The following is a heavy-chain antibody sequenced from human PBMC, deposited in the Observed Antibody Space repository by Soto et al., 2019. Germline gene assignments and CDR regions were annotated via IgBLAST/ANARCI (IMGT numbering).Heavy chain of an antibody. CDR1: GYTFTSYG. D-gene: IGHD2-2*01. CDR3: ARDLIVVVPAAYYYYGMDV. Sequence: AASVKVSCKASGYTFTSYGISWVRQAPGQGLEWMGWISAYNGNTNYAQKLQGRVTMTTDTSTSTAYMELRSLRSDDTAVYYCARDLIVVVPAAYYYYGMDVWGQGTTVTVSS. V-gene: IGHV1-18*01. J-gene: IGHJ6*02. CDR2: ISAYNGNT.